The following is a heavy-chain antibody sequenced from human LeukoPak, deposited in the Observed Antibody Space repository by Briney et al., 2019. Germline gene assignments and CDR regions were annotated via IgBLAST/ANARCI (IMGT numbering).Heavy chain of an antibody. V-gene: IGHV3-15*01. J-gene: IGHJ4*02. Sequence: GGSLRLSCAASGITFSNAWMSWVRQAPGKGLEWVGRIKSKTDGGTTDYAAPVKGRITISRDDSKNTLYLQMNSLKTEDTAVYYCTTDSDYYDSSYFDYWGQGTLVTVSS. D-gene: IGHD3-22*01. CDR3: TTDSDYYDSSYFDY. CDR1: GITFSNAW. CDR2: IKSKTDGGTT.